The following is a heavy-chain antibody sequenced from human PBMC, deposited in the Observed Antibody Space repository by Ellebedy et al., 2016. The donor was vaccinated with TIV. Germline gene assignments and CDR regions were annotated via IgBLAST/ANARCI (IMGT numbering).Heavy chain of an antibody. CDR2: INAGNGKT. D-gene: IGHD3-22*01. J-gene: IGHJ4*02. V-gene: IGHV1-3*01. CDR3: ARETHFYDSRSDYPWGS. CDR1: GYTFTPYT. Sequence: ASVKVSCXASGYTFTPYTLHWVRQAPGQGLEWMGWINAGNGKTKSSQRFQGRLTITRDTSASTAYMELRSLRSEDTAMYYCARETHFYDSRSDYPWGSWGQGTLVTVSS.